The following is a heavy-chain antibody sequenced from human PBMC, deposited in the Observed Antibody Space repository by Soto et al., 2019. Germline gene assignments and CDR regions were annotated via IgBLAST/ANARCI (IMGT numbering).Heavy chain of an antibody. Sequence: QVQLVQSGAEVKKPGASVKVSCKASGYTFTSSGMSWVRQAPGQGLEWMGWISAHTGSSEYAQRFQGRVTMTTDRPTSTAYMELRSLRSDDTAVYYCARAFFYQGSDSRGYSFDAFDFWGPVTLVTVSS. CDR3: ARAFFYQGSDSRGYSFDAFDF. CDR1: GYTFTSSG. V-gene: IGHV1-18*01. J-gene: IGHJ3*01. CDR2: ISAHTGSS. D-gene: IGHD3-22*01.